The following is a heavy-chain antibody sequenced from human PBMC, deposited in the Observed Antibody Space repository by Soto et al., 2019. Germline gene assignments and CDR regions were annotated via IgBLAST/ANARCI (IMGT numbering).Heavy chain of an antibody. CDR1: VYTLFNNW. CDR2: IYPGLPET. D-gene: IGHD4-17*01. CDR3: ARPLFTYGDFRHFSY. Sequence: PGESLKISCQGSVYTLFNNWIGWANQKPGKGLEWWGNIYPGLPETRYSPSFRGHVSISVDTTINTAYLQWDSLKASHTAMSYCARPLFTYGDFRHFSYLRQGPMVTAS. V-gene: IGHV5-51*07. J-gene: IGHJ4*02.